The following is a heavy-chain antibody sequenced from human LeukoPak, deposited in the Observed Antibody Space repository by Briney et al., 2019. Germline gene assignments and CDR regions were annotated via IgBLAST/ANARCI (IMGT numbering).Heavy chain of an antibody. CDR2: ISGSGDNT. CDR3: AKGRVTAVSSAANY. Sequence: GGSLRLSCAASGFTFNSCAMSWVRQAPGKGLEWVSSISGSGDNTCYADSVKDRFSISRDNSKTTVSLQMNSLRAEDTAVYYCAKGRVTAVSSAANYWGQGTLVTVSS. V-gene: IGHV3-23*01. CDR1: GFTFNSCA. J-gene: IGHJ4*02. D-gene: IGHD2-21*02.